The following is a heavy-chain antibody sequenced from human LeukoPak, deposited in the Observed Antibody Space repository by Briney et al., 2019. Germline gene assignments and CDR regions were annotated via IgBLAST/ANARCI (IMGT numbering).Heavy chain of an antibody. V-gene: IGHV4-4*02. CDR3: ARVALYDSSGHNYFDY. CDR2: IYRSGST. CDR1: GGSISSTNW. D-gene: IGHD3-22*01. J-gene: IGHJ4*02. Sequence: PSETLSLTCAVSGGSISSTNWWNWVRQPPGKGLEWIGEIYRSGSTNYNPSLKSRLAISVDKSKNQFSLKLSSVTAADTAVYYCARVALYDSSGHNYFDYWGQGTLVTVSS.